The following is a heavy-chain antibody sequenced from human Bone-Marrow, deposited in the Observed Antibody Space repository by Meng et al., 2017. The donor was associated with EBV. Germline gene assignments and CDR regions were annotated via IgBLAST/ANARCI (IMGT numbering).Heavy chain of an antibody. CDR2: INHRGST. Sequence: VQLLKWVAGLLKPSETLSLTCAVYGGSFSGYYLSLIRQSPGKGLEWIGEINHRGSTNYNPSLKSRVTISVDTFKDQFSLKLSSVTAADTAMYYCARGLVPSGWSPQGYWGQGTLVTVSS. CDR3: ARGLVPSGWSPQGY. J-gene: IGHJ4*02. CDR1: GGSFSGYY. V-gene: IGHV4-34*01. D-gene: IGHD6-19*01.